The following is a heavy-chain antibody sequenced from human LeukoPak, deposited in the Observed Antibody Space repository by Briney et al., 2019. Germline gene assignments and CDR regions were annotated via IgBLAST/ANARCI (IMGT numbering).Heavy chain of an antibody. CDR3: ARQRCSSSWYWFDP. J-gene: IGHJ5*02. V-gene: IGHV4-59*08. CDR1: GGSISSYY. CDR2: IYYSGST. Sequence: SETLSLTCTVSGGSISSYYWSWIRQPPGKGLEWIGYIYYSGSTNYNPSLKSRVTISVDTSKNQFSLKLSSVTAADTAVYYCARQRCSSSWYWFDPWGQGTLVTVSS. D-gene: IGHD6-13*01.